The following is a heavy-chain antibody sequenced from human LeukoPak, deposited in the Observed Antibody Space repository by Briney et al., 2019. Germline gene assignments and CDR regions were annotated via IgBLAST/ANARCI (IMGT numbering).Heavy chain of an antibody. CDR3: ARESFGGASYLDP. V-gene: IGHV4-39*01. CDR2: VYYSRSRST. D-gene: IGHD2-21*01. CDR1: GGSISSSSFY. Sequence: PSETLSLTCTVSGGSISSSSFYRGWIRQPPGMGLEWIGSVYYSRSRSTFYNPSLRSRPTISVDTSQNQFSLKLRSVTAADTAVYFCARESFGGASYLDPWGQGTLVTVSS. J-gene: IGHJ5*02.